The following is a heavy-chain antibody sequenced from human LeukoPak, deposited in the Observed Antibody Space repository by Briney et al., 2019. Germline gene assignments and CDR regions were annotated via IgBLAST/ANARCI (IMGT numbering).Heavy chain of an antibody. Sequence: GWSLMLSTAASGFTFSSYSMNWVRQAPGKGLEWVSYISSSSSTIYYADSVKGRFTISRDNAKNSLYLQMNSLRAEDTAVYYCARGRSGYHYDYWGQGDLFTVSS. V-gene: IGHV3-48*01. CDR3: ARGRSGYHYDY. CDR1: GFTFSSYS. CDR2: ISSSSSTI. J-gene: IGHJ4*02. D-gene: IGHD3-22*01.